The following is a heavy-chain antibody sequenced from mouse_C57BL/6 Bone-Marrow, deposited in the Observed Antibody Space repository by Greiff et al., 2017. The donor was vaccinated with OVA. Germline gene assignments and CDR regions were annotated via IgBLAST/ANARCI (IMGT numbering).Heavy chain of an antibody. CDR1: GYTFTNYW. CDR3: AGYCYGSSYPPYAMDY. CDR2: IYPGGGYT. J-gene: IGHJ4*01. V-gene: IGHV1-63*01. Sequence: VQLQQSGAELVRPGTSVTMSCKASGYTFTNYWIGWAKQRPGHGLEWIGDIYPGGGYTTYNEKFKGKATLTADKSSSTAYMQFSSLTSEDSAIYYCAGYCYGSSYPPYAMDYWGQGTSVTVSS. D-gene: IGHD1-1*01.